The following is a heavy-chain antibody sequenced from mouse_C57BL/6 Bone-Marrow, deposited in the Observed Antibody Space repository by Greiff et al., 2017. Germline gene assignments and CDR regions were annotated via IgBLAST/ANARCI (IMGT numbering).Heavy chain of an antibody. Sequence: QVQLQQSGPGLVQPSQSLSITCTVSGFSLTSYGVHWVRQPPGKGLEWLGVIWSGGSTDYNAAFISRLSISKDNSKSQVFFKMNSLQADDTAIYYCAKKGTYYGSSYDWYFDVWGTGTTVTVSS. J-gene: IGHJ1*03. D-gene: IGHD1-1*01. V-gene: IGHV2-4*01. CDR2: IWSGGST. CDR1: GFSLTSYG. CDR3: AKKGTYYGSSYDWYFDV.